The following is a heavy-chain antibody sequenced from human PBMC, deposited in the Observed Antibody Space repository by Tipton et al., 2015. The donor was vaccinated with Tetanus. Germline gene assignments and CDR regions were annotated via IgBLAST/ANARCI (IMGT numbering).Heavy chain of an antibody. CDR2: IYESGDT. CDR3: ARHQSGYFTPFDY. D-gene: IGHD3-3*01. Sequence: TLSLTCTVSGGSIRGGTFYWGWIRQPPGKGLEWIGSIYESGDTYYIPSLKSRVTISVDTSKNQFSLNLNSMAAADTCVYYCARHQSGYFTPFDYWGRGNLVTVSS. V-gene: IGHV4-39*01. J-gene: IGHJ4*02. CDR1: GGSIRGGTFY.